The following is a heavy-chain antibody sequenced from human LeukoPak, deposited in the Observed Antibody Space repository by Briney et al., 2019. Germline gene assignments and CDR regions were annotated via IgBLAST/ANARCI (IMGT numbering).Heavy chain of an antibody. CDR3: TNDLSTGYHWLAP. J-gene: IGHJ5*02. V-gene: IGHV3-23*01. Sequence: GGSLRLSCVASGFTFSDYGMNWVRQAPGKGLEWVSTISPGGGENTHHADAVKGRFTVSRDNARNTLFLQMNSLRAEDTAVYFCTNDLSTGYHWLAPRGQGTLVTVSS. CDR2: ISPGGGENT. CDR1: GFTFSDYG. D-gene: IGHD2/OR15-2a*01.